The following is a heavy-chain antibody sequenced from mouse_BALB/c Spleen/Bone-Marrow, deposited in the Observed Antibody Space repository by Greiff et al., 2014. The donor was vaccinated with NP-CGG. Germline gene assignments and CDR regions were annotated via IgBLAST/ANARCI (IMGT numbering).Heavy chain of an antibody. Sequence: EVQREQSGGGLVQPGGSLKLSCAASGFDFSRYWMSWVRQAPGKGLEWIGEINPDSRTINYSPSLKDKFIISRDNAKNTLYLRLNKVRSEDTALYYCARPDYYGDLNYWGQGTTLTVSS. J-gene: IGHJ2*01. D-gene: IGHD1-2*01. CDR1: GFDFSRYW. CDR3: ARPDYYGDLNY. CDR2: INPDSRTI. V-gene: IGHV4-1*02.